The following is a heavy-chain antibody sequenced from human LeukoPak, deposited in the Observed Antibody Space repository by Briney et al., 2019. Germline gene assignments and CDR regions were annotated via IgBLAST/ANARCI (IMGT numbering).Heavy chain of an antibody. CDR1: GGSFSGYY. CDR3: ARCWGQWLVRSRFDY. D-gene: IGHD6-19*01. J-gene: IGHJ4*02. V-gene: IGHV4-34*01. Sequence: PSETLSLTCAVYGGSFSGYYWSWIRQPPGKGLEWIGEINHSGSTNYNPSLKSRVTISVDPSKNQFSLKLSSVTAADTAVYYCARCWGQWLVRSRFDYWGQGTLVTVSS. CDR2: INHSGST.